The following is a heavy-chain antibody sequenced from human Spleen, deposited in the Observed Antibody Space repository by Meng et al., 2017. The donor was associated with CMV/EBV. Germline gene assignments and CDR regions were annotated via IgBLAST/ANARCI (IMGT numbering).Heavy chain of an antibody. CDR2: ISSSSSYI. J-gene: IGHJ4*02. Sequence: GESLKISCAASGFTFSSYSMNWVRQAPGKGLEWVSSISSSSSYIYYADSVKGRFTISRDNAKNSLYLKMNSLRAEDTAVYYCARDLYNWNDETFDYWGQGTLVTVSS. D-gene: IGHD1-1*01. V-gene: IGHV3-21*01. CDR3: ARDLYNWNDETFDY. CDR1: GFTFSSYS.